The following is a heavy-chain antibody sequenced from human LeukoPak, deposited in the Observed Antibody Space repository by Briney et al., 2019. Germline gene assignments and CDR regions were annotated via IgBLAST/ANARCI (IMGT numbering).Heavy chain of an antibody. Sequence: PSETLSLTCTVSGGSISSGSYYWSWIRQPAGKGLEWIGRIYTSGSTNYNPSLKSRVTISVDTSKNQFSLKLSSVTAADTAVYYCAREGDIVVVPAAINYYYMDVWGKGTTVTISS. J-gene: IGHJ6*03. CDR2: IYTSGST. CDR3: AREGDIVVVPAAINYYYMDV. D-gene: IGHD2-2*01. V-gene: IGHV4-61*02. CDR1: GGSISSGSYY.